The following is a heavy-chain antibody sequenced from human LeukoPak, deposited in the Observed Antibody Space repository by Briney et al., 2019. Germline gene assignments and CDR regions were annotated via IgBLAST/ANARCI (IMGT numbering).Heavy chain of an antibody. CDR3: ARTKRTVDYNTPSTANWFDP. V-gene: IGHV4-4*07. CDR1: GGSISSYY. CDR2: IYASGST. J-gene: IGHJ5*02. D-gene: IGHD3-10*01. Sequence: PSETLSLTCTVSGGSISSYYWSWIRQPAGKGLEWLGRIYASGSTNYNPSLKSRVTMSVDTSKKQFSLKLSSVTAADTAVYYCARTKRTVDYNTPSTANWFDPWGQGTLVTVSS.